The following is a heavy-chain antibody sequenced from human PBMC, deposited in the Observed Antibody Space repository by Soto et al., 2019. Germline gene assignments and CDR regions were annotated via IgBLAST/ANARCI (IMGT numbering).Heavy chain of an antibody. Sequence: PGESLKISCKGSGYSFTTYWIGWVRQMPGKGLEWMGIIYPGDSDTRYSPSFQGQVTISADKSITTAYLQWSSLKASDTAMYYCARQTNTIRQYYFDYWGQGTLVTVSS. D-gene: IGHD3-3*01. CDR3: ARQTNTIRQYYFDY. CDR2: IYPGDSDT. CDR1: GYSFTTYW. J-gene: IGHJ4*02. V-gene: IGHV5-51*01.